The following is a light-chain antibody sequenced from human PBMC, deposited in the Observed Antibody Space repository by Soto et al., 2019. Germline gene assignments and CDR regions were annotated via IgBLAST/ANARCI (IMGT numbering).Light chain of an antibody. CDR1: QSVSSCS. CDR2: DAS. Sequence: PGERATLSCGASQSVSSCSLAWYQQKPGLAPRLLIYDASSRATGIPDRFSGSGSGTDFTLTISRLEPEDFAVYYCQQYGSSPFTVGPGTKVHIK. J-gene: IGKJ3*01. CDR3: QQYGSSPFT. V-gene: IGKV3D-20*01.